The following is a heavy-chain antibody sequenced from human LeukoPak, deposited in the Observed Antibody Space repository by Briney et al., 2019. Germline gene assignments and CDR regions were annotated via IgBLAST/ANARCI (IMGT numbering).Heavy chain of an antibody. J-gene: IGHJ5*02. CDR1: GGSISSYY. CDR2: IYYSGST. Sequence: SETLSLTCTVSGGSISSYYWSWIRQPPGKGLEWIGYIYYSGSTNYNPSLKGRVTISVDTSKNQFSLKLSSVTAADTAVYYCATLRVNWFDPWGQGTLVTVSS. V-gene: IGHV4-59*01. D-gene: IGHD4/OR15-4a*01. CDR3: ATLRVNWFDP.